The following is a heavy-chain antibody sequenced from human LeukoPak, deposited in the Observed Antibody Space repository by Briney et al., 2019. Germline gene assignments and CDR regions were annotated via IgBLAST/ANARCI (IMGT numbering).Heavy chain of an antibody. CDR1: GYTFTGYY. D-gene: IGHD3-3*01. CDR3: ARVGKPTIFGVVTPGGYYYYMDV. CDR2: IIPIFGTA. J-gene: IGHJ6*03. V-gene: IGHV1-69*13. Sequence: ASVKVSCKASGYTFTGYYMHWVRQAPGQGLEWMGGIIPIFGTANYAQKFQGRVTITADESTSTAYMELSSLRSEDTAVYYCARVGKPTIFGVVTPGGYYYYMDVWGKGTTVTVSS.